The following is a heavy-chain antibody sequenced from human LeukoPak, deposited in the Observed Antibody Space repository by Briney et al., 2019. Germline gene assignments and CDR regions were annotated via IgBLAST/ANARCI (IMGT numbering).Heavy chain of an antibody. Sequence: PSETLSLTCTVSGGSISSSSYYWGWIRQPPGKGLEWIGSIYYSGSTCYNPSLKSRVTISVDTSKNQFSLKLSSVTAADTAVYYCASSYDFWSGYQPPVRNWFDPWGQGTLVTVSS. D-gene: IGHD3-3*01. CDR2: IYYSGST. V-gene: IGHV4-39*01. CDR3: ASSYDFWSGYQPPVRNWFDP. CDR1: GGSISSSSYY. J-gene: IGHJ5*02.